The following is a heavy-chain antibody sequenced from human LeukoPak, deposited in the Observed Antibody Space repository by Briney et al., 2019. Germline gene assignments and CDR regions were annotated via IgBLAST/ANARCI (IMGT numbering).Heavy chain of an antibody. CDR1: GGSLSGYY. D-gene: IGHD1-1*01. CDR3: ARARYNWNDVADY. J-gene: IGHJ4*02. V-gene: IGHV4-34*01. Sequence: PSETLSLTCAVYGGSLSGYYWSWIRQPPGKGLEWIGEINHSGSTNYNPSLKSRVTISVDTSKNQFSLKLSSVTAEDTAVYYCARARYNWNDVADYWGQGTLVTVSS. CDR2: INHSGST.